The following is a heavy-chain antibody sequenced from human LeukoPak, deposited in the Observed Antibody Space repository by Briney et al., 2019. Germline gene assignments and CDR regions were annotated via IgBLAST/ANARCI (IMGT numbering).Heavy chain of an antibody. Sequence: GGSLRLSCAASGFPFSSYGMTWVRQAPGKGLEWVSGISGSGGSTYYADSVKGRFTISRDNSKNTLYLQMNSLRVEDTAVYYCAKHYGSGIFDYWGQGTLVTVSS. V-gene: IGHV3-23*01. CDR3: AKHYGSGIFDY. J-gene: IGHJ4*02. CDR2: ISGSGGST. CDR1: GFPFSSYG. D-gene: IGHD3-10*01.